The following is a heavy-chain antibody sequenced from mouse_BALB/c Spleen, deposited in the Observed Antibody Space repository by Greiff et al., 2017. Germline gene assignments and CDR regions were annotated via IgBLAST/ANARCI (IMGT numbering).Heavy chain of an antibody. CDR3: TRREYGNYWFAY. CDR2: IDPETGGT. J-gene: IGHJ3*01. Sequence: VQLQQSGAELVRPGASVTLSCKASGYTFTDYEMHWVKQTPVHGLEWIGAIDPETGGTAYNQKFKGKATLTADKSSITAYMELRSLTSEDSAVYYCTRREYGNYWFAYWGQGTLVTVSA. D-gene: IGHD2-10*02. V-gene: IGHV1-15*01. CDR1: GYTFTDYE.